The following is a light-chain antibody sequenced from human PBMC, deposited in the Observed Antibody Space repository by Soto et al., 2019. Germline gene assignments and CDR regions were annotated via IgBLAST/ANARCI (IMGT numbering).Light chain of an antibody. CDR2: EVT. CDR3: NSYTNSSAVV. Sequence: QSALAQPASVSGSPGQSITISCAGTRDDIGAYDYVSWYQQHPGNAPKLLVYEVTNRPSGVSDRFSGPKSGNTASLTISGLQAEDEADYYCNSYTNSSAVVFGGGT. J-gene: IGLJ2*01. CDR1: RDDIGAYDY. V-gene: IGLV2-14*01.